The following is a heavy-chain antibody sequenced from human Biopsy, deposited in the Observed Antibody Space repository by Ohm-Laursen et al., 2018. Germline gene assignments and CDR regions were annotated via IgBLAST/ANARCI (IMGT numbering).Heavy chain of an antibody. CDR1: GGSFNGYF. CDR3: ATDRGGYKYFYGMDV. V-gene: IGHV4-34*01. CDR2: ITQSGST. J-gene: IGHJ6*02. Sequence: SDTLSLTCAVYGGSFNGYFWSWIRQPPGKGLEWIGDITQSGSTNYSPSLKSRVTISVDTAKKQFSLSLRSVTAADTAVYYCATDRGGYKYFYGMDVWGQGTTVTVSS. D-gene: IGHD3-22*01.